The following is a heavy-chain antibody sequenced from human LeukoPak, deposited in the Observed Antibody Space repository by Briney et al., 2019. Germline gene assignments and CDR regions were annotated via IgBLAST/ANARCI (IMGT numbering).Heavy chain of an antibody. CDR3: ARDRGYYDSSVRTVWFDP. J-gene: IGHJ5*02. D-gene: IGHD3-22*01. Sequence: GASVKVSCKASGYTFTSYYMHWVRQAPGQGLEWMGIINPSGGSTSYAQKFQGRVTMTRDTSISTAYMELSRLRSDDTAVYYCARDRGYYDSSVRTVWFDPWGQGTLVTVSS. CDR2: INPSGGST. CDR1: GYTFTSYY. V-gene: IGHV1-46*01.